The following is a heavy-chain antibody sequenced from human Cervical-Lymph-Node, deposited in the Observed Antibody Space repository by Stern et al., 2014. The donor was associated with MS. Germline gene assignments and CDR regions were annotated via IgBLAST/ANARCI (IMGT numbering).Heavy chain of an antibody. J-gene: IGHJ5*02. D-gene: IGHD1-1*01. CDR2: INPNSGTT. Sequence: MQLVESGAEVKKPGASVNVSCEASGFSFTTHSMHWIRQAPGEGLEWVGMINPNSGTTSYARQCQGRVIITRDTSTSTIYMELTGLRSEDTALYFCTRVQRERRALDHFDPWGQGTLVTVSS. CDR1: GFSFTTHS. V-gene: IGHV1-46*03. CDR3: TRVQRERRALDHFDP.